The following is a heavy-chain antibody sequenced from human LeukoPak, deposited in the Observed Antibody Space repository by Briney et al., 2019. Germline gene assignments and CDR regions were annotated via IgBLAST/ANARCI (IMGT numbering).Heavy chain of an antibody. CDR1: GFTFDDSV. D-gene: IGHD3-22*01. CDR2: INWNGGST. J-gene: IGHJ4*02. V-gene: IGHV3-20*04. CDR3: ARGGVYDSSGNFDY. Sequence: GGSLRLSCAASGFTFDDSVMSWVRQAPGKGLEWVSGINWNGGSTGYADSVKGRFTISRDNAKNSLYLQMNSLRAEDTALYYCARGGVYDSSGNFDYWGQGTLVTVSS.